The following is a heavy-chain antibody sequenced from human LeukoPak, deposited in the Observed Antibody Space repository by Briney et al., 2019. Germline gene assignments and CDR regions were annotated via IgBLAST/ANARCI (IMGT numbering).Heavy chain of an antibody. J-gene: IGHJ5*02. CDR3: AKNNLPYYDSGFGP. Sequence: PGGSLRLSCAASGFTFSGSAMHWVRQAPGKGLEWVAFIRYDGSNKYYADSVKGRFTISRDNSKNTLYLQMNSLRAEDTAVYYCAKNNLPYYDSGFGPWGQGTLVTVSS. D-gene: IGHD3-22*01. CDR1: GFTFSGSA. CDR2: IRYDGSNK. V-gene: IGHV3-30*02.